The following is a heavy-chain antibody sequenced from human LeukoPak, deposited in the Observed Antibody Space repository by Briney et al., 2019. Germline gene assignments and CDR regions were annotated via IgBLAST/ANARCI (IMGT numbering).Heavy chain of an antibody. J-gene: IGHJ5*02. CDR1: GGSIRSSY. CDR3: ARRSGYSRFDP. CDR2: ISDSGST. D-gene: IGHD2-21*01. V-gene: IGHV4-59*08. Sequence: PSETLSLTCTVSGGSIRSSYWSWIRLPPGKGLEWIGEISDSGSTNYNASLKSRVTISLDTSKSQFSLKLSSVSAADTAVYFCARRSGYSRFDPWGQGTLVTVSS.